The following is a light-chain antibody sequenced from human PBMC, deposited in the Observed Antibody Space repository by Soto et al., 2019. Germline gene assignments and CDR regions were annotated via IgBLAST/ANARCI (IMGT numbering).Light chain of an antibody. CDR2: DVS. Sequence: QSVLTQPASVSGSPGQSITISCTGTSSDFGGYNYVSWYQPHPGKAPKLMIYDVSIRPSGVTSRFSGSESGCSASLTIPGLQPEDEADYYCSSYTTSNTRQIVFGTGTKVTVL. CDR1: SSDFGGYNY. V-gene: IGLV2-14*03. CDR3: SSYTTSNTRQIV. J-gene: IGLJ1*01.